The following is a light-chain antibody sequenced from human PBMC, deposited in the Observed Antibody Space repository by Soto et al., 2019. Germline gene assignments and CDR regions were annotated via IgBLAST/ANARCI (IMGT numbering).Light chain of an antibody. Sequence: DIQLTQSPSFLSTSVGDRVTITCRASQGITNYLAWYQQKPGKAPKLLIYLASTLQSGVPSRFSGCGSGTEFTLTICSLQPEDFATYYCQQVNSFPVTFGQGTRLEIK. J-gene: IGKJ5*01. CDR2: LAS. CDR1: QGITNY. CDR3: QQVNSFPVT. V-gene: IGKV1-9*01.